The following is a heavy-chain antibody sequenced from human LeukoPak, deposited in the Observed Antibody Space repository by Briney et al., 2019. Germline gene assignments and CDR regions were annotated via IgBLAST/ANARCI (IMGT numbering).Heavy chain of an antibody. V-gene: IGHV3-23*01. CDR3: VKAYYYDSSGFDMGFDY. J-gene: IGHJ4*02. CDR1: GFAFSSYA. CDR2: ISGSGGST. D-gene: IGHD3-22*01. Sequence: GGSLRLSCAASGFAFSSYAMSWVRQAPGKGLEWVSGISGSGGSTYYADSVKGRFTISRDNSKNTLYLQMSSLRAEDTAVYYCVKAYYYDSSGFDMGFDYWGQGTLVTVSS.